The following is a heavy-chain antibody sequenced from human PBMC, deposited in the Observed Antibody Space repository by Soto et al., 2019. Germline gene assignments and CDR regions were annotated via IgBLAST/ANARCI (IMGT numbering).Heavy chain of an antibody. J-gene: IGHJ4*02. CDR1: GGSVSSGNYY. V-gene: IGHV4-61*01. D-gene: IGHD3-22*01. Sequence: PSETLSLTCTVSGGSVSSGNYYWSWIRQPPGEGLEWIGYFYYTGSINYNPSLKSRVTISIDASKNQFSLRLSSVTAADTAVYYCARSMFYSDGSNYSPFDYWGQGTLVTVSP. CDR2: FYYTGSI. CDR3: ARSMFYSDGSNYSPFDY.